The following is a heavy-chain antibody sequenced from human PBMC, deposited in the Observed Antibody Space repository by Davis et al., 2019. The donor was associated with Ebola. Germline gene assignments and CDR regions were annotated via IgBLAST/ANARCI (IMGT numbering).Heavy chain of an antibody. CDR3: ARDPLIAAGDYYYYYGMDV. J-gene: IGHJ6*02. V-gene: IGHV4-34*01. CDR1: GGSFSGYY. Sequence: MPSETLSLTCAVYGGSFSGYYWSWIRQPPGKGLEWIGEINHSGSTNYNPSLKSRVTIPVDTSKNQFSLKLSSVTAADTAVYYCARDPLIAAGDYYYYYGMDVWGQGTTVTVSS. CDR2: INHSGST. D-gene: IGHD6-13*01.